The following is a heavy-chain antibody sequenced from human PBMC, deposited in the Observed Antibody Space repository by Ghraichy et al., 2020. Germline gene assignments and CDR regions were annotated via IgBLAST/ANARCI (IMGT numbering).Heavy chain of an antibody. CDR3: AKSESPVLRYFDWAT. CDR2: ISGSGGST. J-gene: IGHJ5*02. V-gene: IGHV3-23*01. CDR1: GFTFSSYA. D-gene: IGHD3-9*01. Sequence: GGSLRLSCAASGFTFSSYAMSWVRQAPGKGLEWVSAISGSGGSTYYADSVKGRFTISRDNSKNTLYLQMNSLRAEDTAVYYCAKSESPVLRYFDWATWGQGTLVTVSS.